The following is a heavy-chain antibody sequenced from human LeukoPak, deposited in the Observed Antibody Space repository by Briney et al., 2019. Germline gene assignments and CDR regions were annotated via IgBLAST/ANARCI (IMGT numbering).Heavy chain of an antibody. D-gene: IGHD6-6*01. CDR1: GFXVSNNY. V-gene: IGHV3-66*01. Sequence: GGSLRLSCAASGFXVSNNYISWVRQAPGKGLEWVSLIYSGGNTYYADSVKGRFTISRDNSKNTLYLQMNSLRAEDTAVYYCARGKGSSSPFDYWGQGTLVTVSS. CDR3: ARGKGSSSPFDY. J-gene: IGHJ4*02. CDR2: IYSGGNT.